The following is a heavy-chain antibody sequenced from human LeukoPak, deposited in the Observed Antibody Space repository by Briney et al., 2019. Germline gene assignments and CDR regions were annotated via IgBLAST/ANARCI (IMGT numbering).Heavy chain of an antibody. CDR3: ATECERGYCSEGDY. CDR1: GYTLTELS. Sequence: GASVKVSCKVSGYTLTELSMHWVRQAPGKGLEWMGGFDPEDGETIYAQKFQGRVTMTEDTSTDTAYMELSSLRSEDTAVYCCATECERGYCSEGDYWGQGTLVTVSS. V-gene: IGHV1-24*01. J-gene: IGHJ4*02. CDR2: FDPEDGET. D-gene: IGHD2-15*01.